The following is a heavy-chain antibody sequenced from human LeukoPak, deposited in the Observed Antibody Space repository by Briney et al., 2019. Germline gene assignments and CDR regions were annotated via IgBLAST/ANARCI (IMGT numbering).Heavy chain of an antibody. J-gene: IGHJ4*02. Sequence: SLTLSLTCTVSGGSISSGDYYWSWIRQPPGKGLEWIGYIYYSGSTYYNPSLKSRVTISVDTSKNQFSLKLSSVTAADTAVYYCARYPFAEWFDYWGQGTLVTVSS. CDR3: ARYPFAEWFDY. D-gene: IGHD3-3*01. CDR1: GGSISSGDYY. V-gene: IGHV4-30-4*01. CDR2: IYYSGST.